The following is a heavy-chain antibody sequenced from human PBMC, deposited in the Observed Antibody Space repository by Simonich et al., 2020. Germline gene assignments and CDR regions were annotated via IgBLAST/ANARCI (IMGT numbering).Heavy chain of an antibody. Sequence: QLQLQESGPGLVKPSETLSLTCTVSGGSISSSSYYWGWIRQPPGEGMEWIGSIYYSGSTYYNPSLKSRVTISVDTSKNQFSLKLSSVTAADTAVYYCARHAGFAFDIWGQGTMVTVSS. CDR2: IYYSGST. CDR3: ARHAGFAFDI. CDR1: GGSISSSSYY. J-gene: IGHJ3*02. V-gene: IGHV4-39*01. D-gene: IGHD6-13*01.